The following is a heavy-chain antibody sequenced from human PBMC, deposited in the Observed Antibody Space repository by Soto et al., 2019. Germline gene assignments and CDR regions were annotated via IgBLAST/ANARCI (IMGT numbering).Heavy chain of an antibody. J-gene: IGHJ6*02. CDR3: ARDPAIYSGKFDYGLDV. CDR2: IGTSGRTI. CDR1: GFTFSNYE. D-gene: IGHD4-4*01. V-gene: IGHV3-48*03. Sequence: GGSLRLSCAVSGFTFSNYEMNWVRQAPGKGLEWVSYIGTSGRTIYYADSVRGRFTISRDNAKNSLYLQMNSLRAEDTAVYYCARDPAIYSGKFDYGLDVWSQGTTVTVSS.